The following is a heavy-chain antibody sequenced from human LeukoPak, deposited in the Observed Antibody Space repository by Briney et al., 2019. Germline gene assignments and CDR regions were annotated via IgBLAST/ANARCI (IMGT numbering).Heavy chain of an antibody. CDR1: GFIFSDYY. V-gene: IGHV3-11*04. D-gene: IGHD3-22*01. J-gene: IGHJ5*02. Sequence: GGSLRLSCAASGFIFSDYYMSWIRQAPGKGLEWVSYISNSGRTTYYADSVKGRIIISRDNAKNSLYLQMNSLRVEDTAVYYCARGLYTHYDTGGWFDPWGQGTLVTVSS. CDR2: ISNSGRTT. CDR3: ARGLYTHYDTGGWFDP.